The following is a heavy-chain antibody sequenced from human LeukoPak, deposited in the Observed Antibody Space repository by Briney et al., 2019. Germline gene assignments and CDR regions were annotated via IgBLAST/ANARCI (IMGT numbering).Heavy chain of an antibody. CDR3: ARASSDYGDYYNWFDP. Sequence: ASVKVSCKASGYTFTSHGISWVRQAPGQGLEWMGWISAYNGNTNYAQKLQGRVTMTTDTSTSTAYMELRSLRSDDTAVYYCARASSDYGDYYNWFDPWGQGTLVTVSS. CDR2: ISAYNGNT. D-gene: IGHD4-17*01. CDR1: GYTFTSHG. J-gene: IGHJ5*02. V-gene: IGHV1-18*01.